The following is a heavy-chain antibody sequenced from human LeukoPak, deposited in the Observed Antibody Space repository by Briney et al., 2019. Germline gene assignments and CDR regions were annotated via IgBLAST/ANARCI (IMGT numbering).Heavy chain of an antibody. J-gene: IGHJ6*03. CDR3: ARVRGTSLRYYYYMDV. Sequence: PSETLSLTCTVSGGSISGYYWSWIRQPAGQGLEWIGRISTSGSTHCSPSLKSRVTMSVDTSRNQFSLNLSSVAAADTAVYYCARVRGTSLRYYYYMDVWGKGTTVTVSS. CDR1: GGSISGYY. V-gene: IGHV4-4*07. CDR2: ISTSGST. D-gene: IGHD2-2*01.